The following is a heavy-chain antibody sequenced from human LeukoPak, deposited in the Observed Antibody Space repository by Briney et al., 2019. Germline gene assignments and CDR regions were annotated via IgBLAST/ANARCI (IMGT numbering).Heavy chain of an antibody. CDR3: ARGYSSSWLDY. D-gene: IGHD6-13*01. CDR1: GYTFPSYF. J-gene: IGHJ4*02. CDR2: INPNSGGT. V-gene: IGHV1-2*06. Sequence: ASVKVSCKASGYTFPSYFMHWVRQAPGQGLEWMGRINPNSGGTKYAQKFQGRVTMTTDTSINTAYLELSRLRSDDTAVYYCARGYSSSWLDYWGQGTLVTVSS.